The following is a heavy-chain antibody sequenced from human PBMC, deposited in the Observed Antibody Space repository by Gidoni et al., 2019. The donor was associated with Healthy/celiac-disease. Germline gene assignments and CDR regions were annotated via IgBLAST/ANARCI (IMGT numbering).Heavy chain of an antibody. J-gene: IGHJ6*03. Sequence: QVPLVESGGGVVQPGRSLRLSCAAYGFTFLRYAMDWVRQAPGKGLEWVAVRSDDGSNKYYADYVKGRFTIYRDKSKNTLYLQMNSLRAEDTAVYYCARDPGYDFWSGYYMDVWGKGTTVTVSS. V-gene: IGHV3-30-3*01. CDR3: ARDPGYDFWSGYYMDV. CDR2: RSDDGSNK. D-gene: IGHD3-3*01. CDR1: GFTFLRYA.